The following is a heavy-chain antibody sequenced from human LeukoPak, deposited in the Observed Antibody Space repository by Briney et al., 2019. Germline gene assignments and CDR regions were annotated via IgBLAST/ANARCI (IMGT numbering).Heavy chain of an antibody. J-gene: IGHJ6*03. V-gene: IGHV1-18*01. CDR1: GYTFTSYG. CDR2: ISAYNGNT. D-gene: IGHD2-2*01. CDR3: ASGDCSSTSCYGYYYYYMDV. Sequence: GSVKVSCKASGYTFTSYGISWVRQAPGQGLEWMGWISAYNGNTNYAQKLQGRVTMTTDTSTSTAYMELRSLRSDDTAVYYCASGDCSSTSCYGYYYYYMDVWGKGTTVTVSS.